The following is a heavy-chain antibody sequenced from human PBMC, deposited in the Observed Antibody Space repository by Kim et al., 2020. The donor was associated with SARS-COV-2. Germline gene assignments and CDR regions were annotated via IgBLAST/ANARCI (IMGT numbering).Heavy chain of an antibody. Sequence: LSLTCAASGFTFSSYWMTWVRQAPGKGLEWVANIKQDGNQKYYVDSVKGRFTISRDNAKNSLYLQMNSLRAEDTAVYSCARDGDLYSSGKDAFDIWG. CDR3: ARDGDLYSSGKDAFDI. CDR2: IKQDGNQK. D-gene: IGHD6-19*01. V-gene: IGHV3-7*01. CDR1: GFTFSSYW. J-gene: IGHJ3*02.